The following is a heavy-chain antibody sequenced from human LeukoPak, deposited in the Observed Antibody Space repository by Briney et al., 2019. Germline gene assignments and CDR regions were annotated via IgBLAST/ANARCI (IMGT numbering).Heavy chain of an antibody. D-gene: IGHD3-3*01. CDR2: IYTSGST. Sequence: SETLSLTCTVSGVSISSRSYYWSWIRQPAGKGLEWIGRIYTSGSTNYNPSLKSRVTMSVDTSKNQFSLKLSSVTAADTAVYYCASLTYYDFWSGYWAFDYWGQGTLVTVSS. CDR3: ASLTYYDFWSGYWAFDY. J-gene: IGHJ4*02. CDR1: GVSISSRSYY. V-gene: IGHV4-61*02.